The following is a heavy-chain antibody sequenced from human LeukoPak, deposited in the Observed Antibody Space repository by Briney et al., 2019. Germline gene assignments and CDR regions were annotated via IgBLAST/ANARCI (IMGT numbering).Heavy chain of an antibody. V-gene: IGHV3-7*01. J-gene: IGHJ3*01. Sequence: GGSLRLSCAASGYRFSNNWMSWVRQAPGKGLEWVANIKQDGSEKYYVDSVKGRFTISRDNAKSSLYLQMSSLRAEDTAIYYCARDRVGDSDAFDVWGQGTLLTVSS. CDR3: ARDRVGDSDAFDV. CDR1: GYRFSNNW. CDR2: IKQDGSEK. D-gene: IGHD2-21*01.